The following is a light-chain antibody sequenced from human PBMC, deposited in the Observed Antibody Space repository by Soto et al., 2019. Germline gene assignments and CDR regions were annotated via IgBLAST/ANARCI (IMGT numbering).Light chain of an antibody. CDR3: CSYAGSYTYV. CDR1: SSDVGGYNY. Sequence: QSVLTQPRSVSGSPGQSVTISCTGTSSDVGGYNYVSWYQQHPGKAPKLMIYDVSQRPSGVPDRFSGSKSGNTASLTISGLQSEDEAAYYCCSYAGSYTYVFGTATKVTVL. CDR2: DVS. V-gene: IGLV2-11*01. J-gene: IGLJ1*01.